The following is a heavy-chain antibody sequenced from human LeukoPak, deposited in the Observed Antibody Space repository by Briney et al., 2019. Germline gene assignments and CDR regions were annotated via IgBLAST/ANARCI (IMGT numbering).Heavy chain of an antibody. J-gene: IGHJ4*02. V-gene: IGHV4-4*02. CDR2: IYHSGST. Sequence: SETLSLTCAVSGGSISSSNWWSWVRQPPGKGLEWIGEIYHSGSTNYNPSLKSRVTISVDKSKNQFSLKLSSVTAADTAVYYCARHKKYCSGGSCAFDYWGQGTLVTVSS. CDR1: GGSISSSNW. D-gene: IGHD2-15*01. CDR3: ARHKKYCSGGSCAFDY.